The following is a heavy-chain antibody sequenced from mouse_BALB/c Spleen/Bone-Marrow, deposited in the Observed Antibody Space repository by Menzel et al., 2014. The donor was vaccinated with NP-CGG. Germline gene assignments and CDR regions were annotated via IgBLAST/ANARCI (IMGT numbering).Heavy chain of an antibody. Sequence: EVKLVESGGGLVQPGGSLNLSCAASGFTFSSYGMSWVRQTPDKRLELVATINSNGGSTYYPDSVKGRFTISRDNAKNTLYLQMSSLKSEDTAMYYCARVWYFDYWGQGTSLTVSS. CDR2: INSNGGST. J-gene: IGHJ2*03. V-gene: IGHV5-6-3*01. CDR1: GFTFSSYG. CDR3: ARVWYFDY.